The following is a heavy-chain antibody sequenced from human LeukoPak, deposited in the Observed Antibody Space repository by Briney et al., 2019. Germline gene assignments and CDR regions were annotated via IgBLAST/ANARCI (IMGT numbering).Heavy chain of an antibody. Sequence: PGGSLRLSCAASGFTFRSYAMSWVRQAPGKGLEWVSVISGSGLSTYYADSVKGRFTISRDNSKNTLYLQMNSLRAEDTAVYCCARVIAARPHYYYYMDVWGKGTTVTVSS. CDR1: GFTFRSYA. V-gene: IGHV3-23*01. CDR3: ARVIAARPHYYYYMDV. J-gene: IGHJ6*03. CDR2: ISGSGLST. D-gene: IGHD6-6*01.